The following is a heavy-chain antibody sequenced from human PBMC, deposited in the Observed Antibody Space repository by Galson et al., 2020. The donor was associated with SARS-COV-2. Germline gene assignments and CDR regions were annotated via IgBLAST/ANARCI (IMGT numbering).Heavy chain of an antibody. CDR1: GGSISSGDYY. CDR3: ARDQTKNAVLTGYYYYYGMDV. J-gene: IGHJ6*02. V-gene: IGHV4-30-4*01. D-gene: IGHD3-9*01. Sequence: ASETLSLTCTVSGGSISSGDYYWSWTRQPPWKGLEWIGYIYYSGSTYYNPSLKSRVTISVDTSKNQFSLKLSSVTAEDTAVYYCARDQTKNAVLTGYYYYYGMDVWGQGTTVTVSS. CDR2: IYYSGST.